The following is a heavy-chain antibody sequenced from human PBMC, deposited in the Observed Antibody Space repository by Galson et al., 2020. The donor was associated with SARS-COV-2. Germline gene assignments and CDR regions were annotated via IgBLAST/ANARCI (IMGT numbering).Heavy chain of an antibody. CDR2: FYISGST. V-gene: IGHV4-61*02. J-gene: IGHJ3*02. CDR1: GGSISSGSYY. CDR3: ASEFRIVGAPAAFDI. Sequence: PSETLSLTCTVSGGSISSGSYYWTWIRQPAGKGLEWIGRFYISGSTSYNPSLKSRVTISVDTSKNQFSLRLNSVTAADTAVYYCASEFRIVGAPAAFDIWGQGTMVTVSS. D-gene: IGHD1-26*01.